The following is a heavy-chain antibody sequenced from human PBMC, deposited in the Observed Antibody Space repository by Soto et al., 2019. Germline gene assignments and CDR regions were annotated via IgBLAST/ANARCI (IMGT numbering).Heavy chain of an antibody. D-gene: IGHD6-19*01. CDR1: GFTFSSYA. Sequence: LRLSCAASGFTFSSYAMHWVRQAPGKGLEWVAVISYDGSNKYYADSVKGRFTISRDNSKNTPYLQMNSLRAEDTAVYYCASAVSSGWYYDYYYGMDVWGQGTTVTVSS. V-gene: IGHV3-30-3*01. CDR2: ISYDGSNK. CDR3: ASAVSSGWYYDYYYGMDV. J-gene: IGHJ6*02.